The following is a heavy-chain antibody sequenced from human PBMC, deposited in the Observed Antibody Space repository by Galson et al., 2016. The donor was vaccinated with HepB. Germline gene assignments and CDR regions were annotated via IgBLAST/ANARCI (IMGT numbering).Heavy chain of an antibody. J-gene: IGHJ4*02. V-gene: IGHV3-20*04. Sequence: SLRLSCAASGFIFGDFGMSWVRQTPGKGLEWVSGINWIGGSTSYADSVKGRFTISRDNAKNSLYLQINSLRAEDTAFYYCARVLPGAYSAYVYYFDYWGQGTLVTVSS. CDR3: ARVLPGAYSAYVYYFDY. D-gene: IGHD5-12*01. CDR1: GFIFGDFG. CDR2: INWIGGST.